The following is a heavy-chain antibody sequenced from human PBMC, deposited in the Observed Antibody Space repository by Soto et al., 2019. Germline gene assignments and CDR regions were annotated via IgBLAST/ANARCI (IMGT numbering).Heavy chain of an antibody. CDR3: ARVAPEGYGVVIPYWYFDL. V-gene: IGHV1-69*01. CDR2: IIPIFGTA. Sequence: QVQLVQSGAEVKKPGSSVKVSCKTSGGTFSNYAISWVRQAPGQGREWMGVIIPIFGTANYAQKFQGRLTIAADESTTSVYMALSSLTSDDTAVYFCARVAPEGYGVVIPYWYFDLWGRGTLVTVSS. D-gene: IGHD3-3*01. J-gene: IGHJ2*01. CDR1: GGTFSNYA.